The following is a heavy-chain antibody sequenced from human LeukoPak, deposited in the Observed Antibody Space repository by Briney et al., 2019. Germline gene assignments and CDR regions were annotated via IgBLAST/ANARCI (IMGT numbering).Heavy chain of an antibody. CDR2: VYYSGNT. CDR3: ARHEWDTYSSDS. CDR1: GGSLRSSYY. J-gene: IGHJ4*02. D-gene: IGHD1-26*01. V-gene: IGHV4-39*01. Sequence: SETLSLTCTVSGGSLRSSYYWGWIRQPPGKGLEWIGSVYYSGNTYCNPSLQSRLTISVDTSKNHFSLKLSSVTAADTAVYFCARHEWDTYSSDSWGQGTLVTVSS.